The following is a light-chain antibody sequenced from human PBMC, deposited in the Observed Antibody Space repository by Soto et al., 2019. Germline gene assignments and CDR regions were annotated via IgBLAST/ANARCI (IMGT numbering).Light chain of an antibody. CDR1: QAISSN. CDR3: QQYGSSPLT. J-gene: IGKJ4*01. V-gene: IGKV3-20*01. CDR2: GAS. Sequence: EIVMTQSPATLSVSRGERATLSCRANQAISSNLAWYQQKPGQAPRVLIYGASSRATGIPDRFSGSGSGTDFTLTISRLEPEDFAVYYCQQYGSSPLTFGGGTKVDIK.